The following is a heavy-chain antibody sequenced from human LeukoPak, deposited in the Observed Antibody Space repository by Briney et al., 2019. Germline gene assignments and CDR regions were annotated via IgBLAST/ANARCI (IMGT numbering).Heavy chain of an antibody. J-gene: IGHJ4*02. Sequence: GESLKISCKGSGYSFTSYWIGWVRQMPGEGLEWMGIIYPGDSDTRYSPSFQGQVTISADKSISTAYLQWSSLKASDTAMYYCARIPHTVAGHFDYWGQGTLVTVSS. CDR3: ARIPHTVAGHFDY. V-gene: IGHV5-51*01. CDR1: GYSFTSYW. CDR2: IYPGDSDT. D-gene: IGHD6-19*01.